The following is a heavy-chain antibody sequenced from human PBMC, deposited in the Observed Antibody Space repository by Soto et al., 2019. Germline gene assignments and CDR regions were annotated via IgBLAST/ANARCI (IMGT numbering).Heavy chain of an antibody. J-gene: IGHJ3*02. Sequence: PSETLSLTCAVYGGSFSGYYWSWIRQPPGKGLEWIGEINHSGSTNYNPSLKSRVTISVDTSKNQFSLKLSSVTAADTAVYYCARDERQWLVDAFDIWGQGTMVTV. V-gene: IGHV4-34*01. CDR2: INHSGST. CDR3: ARDERQWLVDAFDI. D-gene: IGHD6-19*01. CDR1: GGSFSGYY.